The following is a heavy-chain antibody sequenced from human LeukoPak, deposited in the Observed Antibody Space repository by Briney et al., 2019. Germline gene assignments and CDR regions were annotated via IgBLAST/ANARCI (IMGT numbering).Heavy chain of an antibody. CDR2: ISPYTGNT. V-gene: IGHV1-18*01. J-gene: IGHJ5*02. D-gene: IGHD2-2*01. CDR1: GYPFTNYG. Sequence: ASVKVSCKASGYPFTNYGITWVRQAPGQGLEWMGWISPYTGNTKYAQSFQGRVTMTTDTSTSTAYMELRSLRSDDTAVFYCARDFWIRHSVPAPKDRWGQGTLVTVSS. CDR3: ARDFWIRHSVPAPKDR.